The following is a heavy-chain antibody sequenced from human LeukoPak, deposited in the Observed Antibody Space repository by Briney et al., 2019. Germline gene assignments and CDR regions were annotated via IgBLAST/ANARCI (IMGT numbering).Heavy chain of an antibody. Sequence: GASVKASCKASGYTFSGFYMHWVRQAPGQGLEWMGWINPTTGGTNYAQKFQGRVTMTRDTSTSTVYMELSSLRSEDTAVYYCARCGEPSYDILTGYSRFDYWGQGTLVTVSS. CDR1: GYTFSGFY. CDR3: ARCGEPSYDILTGYSRFDY. J-gene: IGHJ4*02. D-gene: IGHD3-9*01. V-gene: IGHV1-2*02. CDR2: INPTTGGT.